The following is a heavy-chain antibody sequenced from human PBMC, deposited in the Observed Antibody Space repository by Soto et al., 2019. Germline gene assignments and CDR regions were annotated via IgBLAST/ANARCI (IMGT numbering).Heavy chain of an antibody. CDR3: AMDCSGGSCYPGMDV. J-gene: IGHJ6*04. D-gene: IGHD2-15*01. Sequence: GGSLRLSCAASGFNFNSYTINWVRQAPGKRLEWLSSISSSGYIFSTDSVRGRFTISRDNAKNSVYLQINSLRAEDTAVYFCAMDCSGGSCYPGMDVWGEGTTVTGSS. CDR2: ISSSGYI. CDR1: GFNFNSYT. V-gene: IGHV3-21*01.